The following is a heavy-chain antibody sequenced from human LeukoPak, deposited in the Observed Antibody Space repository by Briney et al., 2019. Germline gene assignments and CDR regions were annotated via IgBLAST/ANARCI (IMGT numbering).Heavy chain of an antibody. Sequence: SETLSLTCTVSGGSISSSDYYWGWIRQPPGKGLEWIGNVFYTGSTYYNPSLKSRVTISVDTSKNQFSLRLSSVTAADTAIYYCAGSSTSRYFDLWGRGTLVTVSS. D-gene: IGHD6-13*01. CDR1: GGSISSSDYY. CDR3: AGSSTSRYFDL. CDR2: VFYTGST. J-gene: IGHJ2*01. V-gene: IGHV4-39*01.